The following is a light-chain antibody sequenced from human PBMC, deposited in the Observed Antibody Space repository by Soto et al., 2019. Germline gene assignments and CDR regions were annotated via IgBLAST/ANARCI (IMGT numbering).Light chain of an antibody. Sequence: DLQMTQSPSSLSASVGDIVTITCRASQSISSYLNWYQQKPGKAPKLLIYAASSLQSGVPSRFSGSGSGTDFTLTISSLQPEDFATYYCQQSYSTPLTFGGGTKVDIK. CDR1: QSISSY. CDR3: QQSYSTPLT. J-gene: IGKJ4*01. CDR2: AAS. V-gene: IGKV1-39*01.